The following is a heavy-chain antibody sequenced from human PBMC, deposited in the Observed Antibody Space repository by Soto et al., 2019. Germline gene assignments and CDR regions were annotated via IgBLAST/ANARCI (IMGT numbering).Heavy chain of an antibody. J-gene: IGHJ6*02. V-gene: IGHV1-46*01. CDR2: IKHNSGST. Sequence: ASVKVTCKDSGYSITSYYMHWVRQAPGQGLEWMGIIKHNSGSTTYEQKFQGRVTMTRYTSPSTVYLELTSLTSGDPAVYYCARAGIAYCSSTTCSLYYYVMDVWGQGPTVTVS. CDR3: ARAGIAYCSSTTCSLYYYVMDV. CDR1: GYSITSYY. D-gene: IGHD2-2*01.